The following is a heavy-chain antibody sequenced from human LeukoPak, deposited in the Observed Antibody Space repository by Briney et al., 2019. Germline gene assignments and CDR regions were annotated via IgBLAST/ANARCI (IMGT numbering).Heavy chain of an antibody. CDR1: GFTFSSYA. CDR2: ISGSGGST. CDR3: AKFRHTYIVGAPFDY. V-gene: IGHV3-23*01. Sequence: PGGSLRLSCAASGFTFSSYAMSWVRQAPGKGLEWVSAISGSGGSTYYADSVKGRFTISRDDSKNTLYLQMNSLRAEDTAVYYCAKFRHTYIVGAPFDYWGQGTLVTVSS. D-gene: IGHD1-26*01. J-gene: IGHJ4*02.